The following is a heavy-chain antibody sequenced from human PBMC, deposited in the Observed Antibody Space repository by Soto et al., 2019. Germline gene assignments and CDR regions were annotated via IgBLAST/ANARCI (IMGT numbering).Heavy chain of an antibody. V-gene: IGHV3-23*01. CDR2: ISGSGGST. J-gene: IGHJ4*02. CDR1: GCTFSSYA. CDR3: ASREMATITPIDY. Sequence: GGSLRLSCAASGCTFSSYAMSWVRQAPGKGLEWVSAISGSGGSTYYADSVKGRFTISRDNSKNTLYLQMNSLRAEDTAVYYCASREMATITPIDYWGQGTLVTVSS. D-gene: IGHD5-12*01.